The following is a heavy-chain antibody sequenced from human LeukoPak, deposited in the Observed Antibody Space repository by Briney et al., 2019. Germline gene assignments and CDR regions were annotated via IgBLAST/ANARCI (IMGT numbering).Heavy chain of an antibody. D-gene: IGHD2-15*01. V-gene: IGHV4-4*07. CDR3: ARDTVDCSGGSCYSNWFDP. J-gene: IGHJ5*02. Sequence: SETLSLTCTVSGGSISSYYWSWIRQPAGKGLEWIGRIYTSGSTNYNPSLKSRVTMSVDTSKNQFSLKLTAVTAADTAVYYCARDTVDCSGGSCYSNWFDPWGQGTLVTVSS. CDR1: GGSISSYY. CDR2: IYTSGST.